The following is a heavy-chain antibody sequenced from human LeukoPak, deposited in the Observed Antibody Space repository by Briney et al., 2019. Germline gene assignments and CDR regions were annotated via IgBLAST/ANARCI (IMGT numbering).Heavy chain of an antibody. J-gene: IGHJ4*02. Sequence: SVNVSCKASGGTFSSYAISWVRQAPGQGLEWMGGIIPIFGTANYAQKFQGRVTITADESTSTAYMELSSLKSEDTAVYYCARPDEDRGYSYGYNYWGQGTLVTVSS. CDR1: GGTFSSYA. D-gene: IGHD5-18*01. V-gene: IGHV1-69*13. CDR3: ARPDEDRGYSYGYNY. CDR2: IIPIFGTA.